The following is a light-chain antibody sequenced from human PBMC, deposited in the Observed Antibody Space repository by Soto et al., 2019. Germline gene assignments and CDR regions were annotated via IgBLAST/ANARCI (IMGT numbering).Light chain of an antibody. CDR1: SSDFETYNV. V-gene: IGLV2-23*02. Sequence: QSALTQPASVSGSPGQSITISCTGTSSDFETYNVVSWYQHHPGKAPKLMIYEVSKRPSGAAHRFSGSKSGNTASLTISGHQADDDADYCCCSDAGNSVVFGGGTKLTVL. J-gene: IGLJ2*01. CDR2: EVS. CDR3: CSDAGNSVV.